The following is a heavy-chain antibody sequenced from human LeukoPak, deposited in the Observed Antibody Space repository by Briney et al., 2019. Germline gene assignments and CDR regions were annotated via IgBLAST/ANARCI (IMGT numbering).Heavy chain of an antibody. Sequence: PGGSLRLSCSASGFTFSGRFMHWVRQAPGKGLEYVSSISINGDKTYYAESVKGRFTISRDNSKNTLYLQLSSLRVEDTAVYYCIKDRIGTWSFDHWGQGTLLTVSS. CDR1: GFTFSGRF. J-gene: IGHJ4*02. D-gene: IGHD1-26*01. V-gene: IGHV3-64D*06. CDR2: ISINGDKT. CDR3: IKDRIGTWSFDH.